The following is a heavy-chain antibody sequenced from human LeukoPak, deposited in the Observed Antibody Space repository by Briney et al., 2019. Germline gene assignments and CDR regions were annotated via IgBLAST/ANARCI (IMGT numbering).Heavy chain of an antibody. CDR3: ARDPDFWSGYYKVAWFDP. J-gene: IGHJ5*02. D-gene: IGHD3-3*01. CDR1: GFTFSSYS. CDR2: ISSSSSYI. Sequence: GGSLRLSCAASGFTFSSYSMNWVRQAPGKGLEWVSSISSSSSYIYYADSVKGRFTISRDNAKNSLYLQMNSLRAEDTAVYYCARDPDFWSGYYKVAWFDPWGQGTPVTVSS. V-gene: IGHV3-21*01.